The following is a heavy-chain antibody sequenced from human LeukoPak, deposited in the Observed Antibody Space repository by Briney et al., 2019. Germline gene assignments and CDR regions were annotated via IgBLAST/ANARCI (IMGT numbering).Heavy chain of an antibody. V-gene: IGHV1-2*02. D-gene: IGHD3-10*01. CDR2: INPNSGDT. CDR3: TGSGTSPYYFDY. Sequence: ASVKASCKASGYTFTNYYMHWVRQAPGQGLEWMGWINPNSGDTNYAQKVQGRVTMTRDTSISTAYMELSSLRFDDTAVYYCTGSGTSPYYFDYWGQGTLVTVSS. CDR1: GYTFTNYY. J-gene: IGHJ4*02.